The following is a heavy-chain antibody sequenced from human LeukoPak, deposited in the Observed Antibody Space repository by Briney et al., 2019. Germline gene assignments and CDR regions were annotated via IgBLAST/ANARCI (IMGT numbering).Heavy chain of an antibody. CDR3: ARRTFGGVIKY. CDR2: MTHSGST. J-gene: IGHJ4*02. CDR1: GFTFSTYG. Sequence: GSLRLSCSASGFTFSTYGMSWIRQPPGKGLEWIGEMTHSGSTNYNPSLKSRVTISVDTSKNQFSLKLSSVTVADTAVYYCARRTFGGVIKYWGQGILVTVSS. V-gene: IGHV4-34*01. D-gene: IGHD3-16*02.